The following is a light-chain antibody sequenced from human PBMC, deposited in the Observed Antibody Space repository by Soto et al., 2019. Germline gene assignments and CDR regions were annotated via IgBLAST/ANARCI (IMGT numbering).Light chain of an antibody. CDR1: SSNIGENF. J-gene: IGLJ2*01. CDR3: GAWDNSLSEMV. V-gene: IGLV1-51*01. CDR2: DNN. Sequence: QSILTQPPSVSAAPGQNVTISCSGASSNIGENFVSWYQQLPGTAPRLIIYDNNKGYSGIPDRFSGSKSGTSATLGISGLQTGDEADYYCGAWDNSLSEMVLGGGTKLTVL.